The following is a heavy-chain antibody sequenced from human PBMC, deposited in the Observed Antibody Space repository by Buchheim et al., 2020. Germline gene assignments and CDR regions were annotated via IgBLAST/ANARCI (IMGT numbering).Heavy chain of an antibody. CDR1: GFTFSSYA. Sequence: QVQLVESGGGVVQPGRSLRLSCAASGFTFSSYAMNWVRQAPGKGLEWVAVIWYDGSNKYYADSVKGRFTISRDNSKNTLYLQMNSLRAEDTAVYYCARDKGGYSSSWVIDYWGQGTL. CDR3: ARDKGGYSSSWVIDY. D-gene: IGHD6-6*01. V-gene: IGHV3-33*08. CDR2: IWYDGSNK. J-gene: IGHJ4*02.